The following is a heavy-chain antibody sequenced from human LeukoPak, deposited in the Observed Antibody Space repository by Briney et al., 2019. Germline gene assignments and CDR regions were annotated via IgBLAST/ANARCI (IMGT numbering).Heavy chain of an antibody. D-gene: IGHD2-2*01. J-gene: IGHJ4*02. CDR2: INHSGST. CDR1: GGSISSSSYY. CDR3: ARFVEAVELGYCSSTSCSYYFDY. Sequence: SETLSLTCTVSGGSISSSSYYWGWIRQPPGKGLEWIGEINHSGSTNYNPSLKSRVTISVDTSKNQFSLKLSSVTAADTAVYYCARFVEAVELGYCSSTSCSYYFDYWGQGTLVTVSS. V-gene: IGHV4-39*07.